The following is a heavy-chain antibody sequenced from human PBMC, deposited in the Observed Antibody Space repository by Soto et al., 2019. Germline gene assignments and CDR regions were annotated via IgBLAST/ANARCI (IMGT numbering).Heavy chain of an antibody. D-gene: IGHD2-15*01. J-gene: IGHJ4*02. CDR3: AKNLLARGVDY. V-gene: IGHV3-23*01. CDR2: ISGGGDNT. CDR1: GFIFSNYA. Sequence: EVQLLQSGGGLVQPGGSLRLSCEASGFIFSNYAMSWVRQVPGKGLEWVSDISGGGDNTYYTDSVRGRFTISRDNPKNTVYLQMDSLRAEDTAVYYCAKNLLARGVDYWGQGTLVTVSS.